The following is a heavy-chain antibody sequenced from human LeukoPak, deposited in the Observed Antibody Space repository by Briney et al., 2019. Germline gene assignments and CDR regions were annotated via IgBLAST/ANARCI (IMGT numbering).Heavy chain of an antibody. Sequence: SETLSLTCAVSGVPFSNYYWSWVRQSPRQGLEWIGEINHSGYTNYNPSLKSRVTMSIDTSKNQFSLKLTSVTAADAGVYYCTRAVAGHPGWGQGTLVTVSS. CDR2: INHSGYT. CDR1: GVPFSNYY. V-gene: IGHV4-34*01. D-gene: IGHD6-19*01. CDR3: TRAVAGHPG. J-gene: IGHJ4*02.